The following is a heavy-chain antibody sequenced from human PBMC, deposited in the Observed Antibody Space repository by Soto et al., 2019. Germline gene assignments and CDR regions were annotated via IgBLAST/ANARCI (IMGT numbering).Heavy chain of an antibody. V-gene: IGHV1-2*04. Sequence: QVQLVQSGAEVKKPGASVKVSCKASGYTFTGYYMHWVRQAPGQGLEWMGWINPNSGGTNYAQKFQGWVTMTRDTSISTAYMELSRLRSDDTAVYYCARDGADIVVVPAATRGMDVWGQGTTVTVSS. CDR2: INPNSGGT. J-gene: IGHJ6*02. CDR1: GYTFTGYY. CDR3: ARDGADIVVVPAATRGMDV. D-gene: IGHD2-2*01.